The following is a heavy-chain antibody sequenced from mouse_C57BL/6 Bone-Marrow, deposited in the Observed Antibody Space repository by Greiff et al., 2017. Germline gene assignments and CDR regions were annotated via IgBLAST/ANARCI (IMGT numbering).Heavy chain of an antibody. J-gene: IGHJ4*01. CDR3: ARVGYYAMDY. CDR2: IDPGDGET. CDR1: GFNIRDYY. Sequence: EVQRVESGAELVKPGASVKLSCKASGFNIRDYYMHWVKQRTEQGLEWIGRIDPGDGETKYTAKFQGKATITADTSSNTAYLQLSSLTSEDTAVYYCARVGYYAMDYWGQGTSVTVSA. V-gene: IGHV14-2*01.